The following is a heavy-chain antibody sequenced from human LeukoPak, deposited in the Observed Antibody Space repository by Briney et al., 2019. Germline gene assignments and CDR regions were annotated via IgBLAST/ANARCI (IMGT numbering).Heavy chain of an antibody. CDR3: AGARGLMVRGVSEFDY. CDR1: GGSFSGYY. CDR2: INHSGST. Sequence: SETLSLTCAVYGGSFSGYYWSWIRQPPGKGLEWIGEINHSGSTNYNPSLKSRVTISVDTSKNQFSLKLSSVTAADTAVYYCAGARGLMVRGVSEFDYWGQGTLVTVSS. D-gene: IGHD3-10*01. V-gene: IGHV4-34*01. J-gene: IGHJ4*02.